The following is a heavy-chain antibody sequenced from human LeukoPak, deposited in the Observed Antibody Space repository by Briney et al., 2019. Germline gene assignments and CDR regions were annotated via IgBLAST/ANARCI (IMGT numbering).Heavy chain of an antibody. CDR2: INPNSGGT. J-gene: IGHJ4*02. V-gene: IGHV1-2*02. CDR1: GYTFTGYY. D-gene: IGHD1-26*01. CDR3: ARGSVVGATVIDY. Sequence: ASVKVSCKASGYTFTGYYMHWVRQAPGQGLEWMGWINPNSGGTNYAQKFQGRVTMTRDTSISTAYMELSSLRSEDTAVYYCARGSVVGATVIDYWGQGTLVTVSS.